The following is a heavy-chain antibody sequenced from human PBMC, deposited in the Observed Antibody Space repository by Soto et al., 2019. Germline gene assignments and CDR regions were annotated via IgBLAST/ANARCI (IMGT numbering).Heavy chain of an antibody. J-gene: IGHJ4*02. CDR3: ATCYYGPGRGCYFDY. Sequence: GASVKVSCKVSGYTLTELSMHWVRQAPGKGLEWMGGFDPEDGETIYAQKFQGRVTMTEDTSTDTAYMELSSLRSEDTAVYYCATCYYGPGRGCYFDYWGQGTLVTVSS. D-gene: IGHD3-10*01. CDR2: FDPEDGET. V-gene: IGHV1-24*01. CDR1: GYTLTELS.